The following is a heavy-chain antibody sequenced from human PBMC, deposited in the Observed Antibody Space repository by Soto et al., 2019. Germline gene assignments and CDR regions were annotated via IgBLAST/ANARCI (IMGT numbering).Heavy chain of an antibody. CDR2: ISRSGGST. CDR1: GFTFSSYA. Sequence: SCKASGFTFSSYAMSWVRQAPGKGLEWVSAISRSGGSTYYADSAKGRFTISRDNSKNTLYLQMKSLRAEDTAVYYCAKDHLLSTSHDYWGQGTLVTVSS. D-gene: IGHD2-2*01. CDR3: AKDHLLSTSHDY. J-gene: IGHJ4*02. V-gene: IGHV3-23*01.